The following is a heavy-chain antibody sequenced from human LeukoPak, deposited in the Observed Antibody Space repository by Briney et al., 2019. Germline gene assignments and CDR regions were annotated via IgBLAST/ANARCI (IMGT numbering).Heavy chain of an antibody. V-gene: IGHV3-30*02. CDR3: ARDLPPLDY. J-gene: IGHJ4*02. Sequence: GGSLTLSRVASGFNFNNYDLHWVRQAPGKGLEWVAFIKFHGHETFYADSVEGRFTFSRDNSRNTLYLQMNNLRVEDTAVYYCARDLPPLDYWGQGTLVTVSS. CDR2: IKFHGHET. CDR1: GFNFNNYD.